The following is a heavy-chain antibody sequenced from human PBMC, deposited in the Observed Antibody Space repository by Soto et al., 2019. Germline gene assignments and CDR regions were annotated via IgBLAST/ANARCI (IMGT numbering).Heavy chain of an antibody. Sequence: PGESLKISCKGSGYSFNMYWIAWVRQMPGQGLEWMGIIYPGDSDTTYSSSFQGQATISADKSISTAYLQWSSLKASDTAMYYCARLSVGYCSSTSCLYYYYGMDVWGQGTTVTVS. J-gene: IGHJ6*02. V-gene: IGHV5-51*01. CDR3: ARLSVGYCSSTSCLYYYYGMDV. D-gene: IGHD2-2*01. CDR1: GYSFNMYW. CDR2: IYPGDSDT.